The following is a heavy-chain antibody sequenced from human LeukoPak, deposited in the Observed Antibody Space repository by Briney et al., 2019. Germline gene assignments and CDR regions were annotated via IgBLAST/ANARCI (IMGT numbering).Heavy chain of an antibody. CDR3: ARVGIVVVPARVGSENWFDP. J-gene: IGHJ5*02. Sequence: PSETLSLTCAVYGGSLSGYYWSWIRQPPGKGLEWIGEINHSGSTNYNPSLKSRVTISVDTSKNQFSLKLSSVTAADTAVYYCARVGIVVVPARVGSENWFDPWGQGTLVTVSS. V-gene: IGHV4-34*01. D-gene: IGHD2-2*03. CDR1: GGSLSGYY. CDR2: INHSGST.